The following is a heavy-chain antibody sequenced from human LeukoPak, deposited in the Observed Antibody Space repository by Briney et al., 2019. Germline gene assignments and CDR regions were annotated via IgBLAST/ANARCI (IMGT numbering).Heavy chain of an antibody. Sequence: SVKVSCKASGGTFSGYAISWVRQAPGQGLEWMGGIIPIFGTANYAQKFQGRVTITADESTSTAYMELSSLRSEDTAVYYCARETTVVTHDAFDIWGQGTMVTVSS. D-gene: IGHD4-23*01. CDR3: ARETTVVTHDAFDI. V-gene: IGHV1-69*13. CDR2: IIPIFGTA. J-gene: IGHJ3*02. CDR1: GGTFSGYA.